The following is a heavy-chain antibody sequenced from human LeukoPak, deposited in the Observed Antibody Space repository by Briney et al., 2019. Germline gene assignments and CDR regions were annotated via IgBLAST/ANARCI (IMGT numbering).Heavy chain of an antibody. J-gene: IGHJ4*02. CDR1: GGSFSGYY. Sequence: SETLSLTCAVYGGSFSGYYWSWIRQPPGKGLEWIGEINHSGSTNYNPSLKSRVTISVDTSKNQFSLKLSSVTAADTAVYYCARGGDSSGSHDYWGQGTLVTVSS. CDR3: ARGGDSSGSHDY. D-gene: IGHD3-22*01. CDR2: INHSGST. V-gene: IGHV4-34*01.